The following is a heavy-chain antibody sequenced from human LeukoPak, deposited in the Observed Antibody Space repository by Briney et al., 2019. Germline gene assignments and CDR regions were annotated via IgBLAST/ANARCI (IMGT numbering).Heavy chain of an antibody. CDR2: ISFSSSYI. Sequence: PGGSLRLSCAASGFTFSGYRMNWARQAPGKGLEWVSSISFSSSYIYYADSVKGRFTISRDNAKNSLSLQMNSLRAEDTAVYYCARDGYMARGVPTNYWGQGTLVTVSS. CDR3: ARDGYMARGVPTNY. D-gene: IGHD3-10*01. J-gene: IGHJ4*02. V-gene: IGHV3-21*04. CDR1: GFTFSGYR.